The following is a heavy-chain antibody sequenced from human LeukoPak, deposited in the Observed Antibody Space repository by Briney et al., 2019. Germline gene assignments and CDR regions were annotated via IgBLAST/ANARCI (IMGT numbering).Heavy chain of an antibody. D-gene: IGHD3-22*01. V-gene: IGHV4-59*12. Sequence: PSETLSLTCTVSGGSISSYYWTWIRQPPGKGLEWIGYIYYSGSTNYNPSLKSRVTISVDTSKNQFSLKLSSVTAADTAVYYCARGSGGYYYDSSGYYTYWGQGTLVTVSS. CDR2: IYYSGST. J-gene: IGHJ4*02. CDR1: GGSISSYY. CDR3: ARGSGGYYYDSSGYYTY.